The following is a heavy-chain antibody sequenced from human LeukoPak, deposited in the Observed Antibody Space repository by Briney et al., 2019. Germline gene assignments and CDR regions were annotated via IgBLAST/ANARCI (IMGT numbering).Heavy chain of an antibody. D-gene: IGHD3-22*01. Sequence: GASVKVSRKASGYTFTGYYMHWVRQAPGQGLEWMGWINPNSGGTNYAQKFQGRVTMTRDTSISTAYMELSRLRSDDTAVYYCARDHYYDSSGHHDYWGQGTLVTVSS. CDR1: GYTFTGYY. CDR3: ARDHYYDSSGHHDY. V-gene: IGHV1-2*02. J-gene: IGHJ4*02. CDR2: INPNSGGT.